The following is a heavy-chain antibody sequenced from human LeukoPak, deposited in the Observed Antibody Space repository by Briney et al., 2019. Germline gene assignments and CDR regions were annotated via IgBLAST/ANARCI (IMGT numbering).Heavy chain of an antibody. V-gene: IGHV3-33*01. CDR3: ARDPPLRRYYYDSSGYLDY. CDR1: GFTFGSYG. J-gene: IGHJ4*02. Sequence: GGSLRLSCAASGFTFGSYGMHWVRQAPGKGLEWVAVIWYDGSNKYYADSVKGRFTISRDNSKNTLYLQMTSLRAEDTAVYYCARDPPLRRYYYDSSGYLDYWGQGALVTVSS. CDR2: IWYDGSNK. D-gene: IGHD3-22*01.